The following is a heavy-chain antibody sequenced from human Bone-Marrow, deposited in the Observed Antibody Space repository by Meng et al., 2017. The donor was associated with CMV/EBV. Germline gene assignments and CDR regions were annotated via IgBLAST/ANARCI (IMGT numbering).Heavy chain of an antibody. D-gene: IGHD2-2*01. Sequence: ASVQVSCKASGYTFTCYGISWVRQAPGKGLEWMGWISAYNGNTNYAQKLQGRVTLTTDTSTSTAYMELRSLRSDDTAVYYGASSRYCSSTSCYPGYFDPWGRGTLVTVSS. V-gene: IGHV1-18*01. CDR1: GYTFTCYG. CDR2: ISAYNGNT. CDR3: ASSRYCSSTSCYPGYFDP. J-gene: IGHJ2*01.